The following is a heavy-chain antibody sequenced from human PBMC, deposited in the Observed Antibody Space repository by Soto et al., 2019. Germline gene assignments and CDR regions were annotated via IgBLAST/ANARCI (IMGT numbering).Heavy chain of an antibody. Sequence: QVQLVESGGGVVQPGRSLRLSCAASGFTFTSYAMHWVRQAPGKGLEWVAVISNDGSNYYYADSVRGRFTISRDTTKNTLFLQMSSLRGEDSGGYYCARGTTIAIFDSGMDVWGQGTTVTVSS. CDR2: ISNDGSNY. V-gene: IGHV3-30-3*01. CDR3: ARGTTIAIFDSGMDV. D-gene: IGHD3-3*01. J-gene: IGHJ6*02. CDR1: GFTFTSYA.